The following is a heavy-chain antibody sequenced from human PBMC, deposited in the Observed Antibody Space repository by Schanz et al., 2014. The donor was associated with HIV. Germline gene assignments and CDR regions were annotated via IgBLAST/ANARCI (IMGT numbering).Heavy chain of an antibody. CDR3: AKPDYESSGRPYYFDY. CDR1: GFTFSDYW. J-gene: IGHJ4*02. CDR2: INHDGSVK. V-gene: IGHV3-7*01. D-gene: IGHD3-22*01. Sequence: EVQLVESGGGLVQPGGSLRLSCAASGFTFSDYWMSWVRQAPGKGLEWVANINHDGSVKGYLASVKGRVTISRDNSENTLYLQMNSLRAEDAAVYYCAKPDYESSGRPYYFDYWGQGTLVTVSS.